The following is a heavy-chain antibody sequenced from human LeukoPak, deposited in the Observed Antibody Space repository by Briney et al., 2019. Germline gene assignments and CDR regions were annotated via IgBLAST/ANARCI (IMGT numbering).Heavy chain of an antibody. J-gene: IGHJ4*02. V-gene: IGHV3-66*01. Sequence: RGSLRLSCAASGFTVSSHYMSWVRQAPGKGLEWVSVIYSGGSRYYADSVKGRFTISRDNSKNTVYLQVNSLRADDTAVYYCARSQAAAAGPDYWGQGTLVTV. CDR2: IYSGGSR. CDR1: GFTVSSHY. CDR3: ARSQAAAAGPDY. D-gene: IGHD6-13*01.